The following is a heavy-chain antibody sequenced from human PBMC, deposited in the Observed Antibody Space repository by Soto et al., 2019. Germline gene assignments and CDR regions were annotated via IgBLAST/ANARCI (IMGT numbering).Heavy chain of an antibody. CDR3: ARDPLPIIAARLTPNWFDP. CDR2: VNPNSGGT. CDR1: GYTFTGYY. V-gene: IGHV1-2*04. D-gene: IGHD6-6*01. J-gene: IGHJ5*02. Sequence: QVQLVQSGAEVKKPGASVKVSCKASGYTFTGYYMHWVRQAPGQGLEWIGWVNPNSGGTNYAQKFQGWVTMTRDTSISTAYMELSRLRSDDTAVYYCARDPLPIIAARLTPNWFDPWGQGTLVTVSS.